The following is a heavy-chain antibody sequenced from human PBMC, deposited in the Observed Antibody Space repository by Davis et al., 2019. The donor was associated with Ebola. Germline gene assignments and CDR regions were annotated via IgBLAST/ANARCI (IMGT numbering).Heavy chain of an antibody. CDR2: ISSSGSTI. D-gene: IGHD3-10*01. Sequence: GESLKIPCAASGFTFSDYYMSWIRQAPGKGLEWVSYISSSGSTIYYADSVKGRFTITRDNAKNSLYLQMNSLRAEGTAVYYCVGGSGSYYSYGMDVWGQGTTVTVSS. J-gene: IGHJ6*02. V-gene: IGHV3-11*01. CDR3: VGGSGSYYSYGMDV. CDR1: GFTFSDYY.